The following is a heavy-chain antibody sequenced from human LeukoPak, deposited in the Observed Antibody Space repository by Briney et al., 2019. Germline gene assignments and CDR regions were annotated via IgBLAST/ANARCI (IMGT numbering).Heavy chain of an antibody. CDR1: GYNFEDYY. J-gene: IGHJ4*02. D-gene: IGHD2-2*01. CDR2: INPNSGGI. V-gene: IGHV1-2*02. Sequence: ASVKVSCKASGYNFEDYYIHWVRQAPGQGLEWMGGINPNSGGIKQAQMFQGGVTMTRDTSITTAYMELSSLRSDDTAVYYCARDVGEYCSSTNCYASHYWGQGTLVTVSS. CDR3: ARDVGEYCSSTNCYASHY.